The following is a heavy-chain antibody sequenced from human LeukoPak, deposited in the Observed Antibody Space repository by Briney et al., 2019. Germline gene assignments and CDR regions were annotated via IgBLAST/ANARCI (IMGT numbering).Heavy chain of an antibody. D-gene: IGHD4-17*01. CDR1: GFTFGDYA. CDR3: TRDRDYGDYVDFYYYYYGMDV. V-gene: IGHV3-49*03. J-gene: IGHJ6*02. CDR2: IRSKAYGGTT. Sequence: PGGSLRLCCTASGFTFGDYAMSWFRQAPGKGLEWVGFIRSKAYGGTTEYAASVKGRFTISRDDSKSIAYLQMNSLKTEDTAVYYCTRDRDYGDYVDFYYYYYGMDVWGQGTTVTVSS.